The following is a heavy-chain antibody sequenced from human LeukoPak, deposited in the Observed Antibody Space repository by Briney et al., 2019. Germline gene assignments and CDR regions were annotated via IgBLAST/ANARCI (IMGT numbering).Heavy chain of an antibody. CDR3: ARYGEVMTTVTTRDSY. CDR1: GFTFNTYS. J-gene: IGHJ4*02. Sequence: TGGSLRLSCAASGFTFNTYSMNWVRQAPGKGLEWVAVISYDGSNKYYADSVKGRFTISRDNSKNTLYLQMNSLRAEDTAVYYCARYGEVMTTVTTRDSYWGQGTLVTVSS. CDR2: ISYDGSNK. V-gene: IGHV3-30*03. D-gene: IGHD4-17*01.